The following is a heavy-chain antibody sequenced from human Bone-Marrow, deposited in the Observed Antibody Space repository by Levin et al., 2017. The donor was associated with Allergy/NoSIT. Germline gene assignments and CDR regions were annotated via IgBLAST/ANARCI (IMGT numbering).Heavy chain of an antibody. D-gene: IGHD5-24*01. CDR2: IYPGDSDT. J-gene: IGHJ4*02. CDR3: ARHLQMATINPFLDY. V-gene: IGHV5-51*01. Sequence: GGSLRLSCKGSGYSFTSYWIGWVRQMPGKGLEWMGIIYPGDSDTRYSPSFQGQVTISADKSISTAYLQWSSLKASDTAMYYCARHLQMATINPFLDYWGQGTLVTVSS. CDR1: GYSFTSYW.